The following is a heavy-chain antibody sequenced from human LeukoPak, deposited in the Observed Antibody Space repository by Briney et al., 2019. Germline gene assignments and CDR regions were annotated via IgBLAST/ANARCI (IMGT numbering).Heavy chain of an antibody. CDR2: ISYDGSNK. V-gene: IGHV3-30*14. D-gene: IGHD1-26*01. Sequence: GGSLRLSCAASGFTFSSYAMHWVRQAPGKGLHWVAGISYDGSNKYYADSVKGRFTISRDNYKNTLYLQMNSLRAEDTAVYYCARTIVGGEGDAFDIWGQGTMVTVSS. J-gene: IGHJ3*02. CDR1: GFTFSSYA. CDR3: ARTIVGGEGDAFDI.